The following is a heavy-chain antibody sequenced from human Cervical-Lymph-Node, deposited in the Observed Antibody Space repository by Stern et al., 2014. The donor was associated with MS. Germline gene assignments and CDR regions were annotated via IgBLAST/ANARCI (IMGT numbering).Heavy chain of an antibody. CDR2: MNPDGGNT. CDR1: GYTFRNHD. CDR3: ARGGLYERGGYYDSLDF. Sequence: VQLVESGAEVKKPGASVKVSCKASGYTFRNHDINWVRQAPGQGLEWMGWMNPDGGNTGYGQSFQGRVTMTRDLSTDTAYMELSRLTSEDTAIYYCARGGLYERGGYYDSLDFWGHGTMVTVSS. V-gene: IGHV1-8*01. J-gene: IGHJ3*01. D-gene: IGHD3-22*01.